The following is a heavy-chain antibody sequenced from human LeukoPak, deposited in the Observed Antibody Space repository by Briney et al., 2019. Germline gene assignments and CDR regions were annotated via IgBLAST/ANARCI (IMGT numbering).Heavy chain of an antibody. V-gene: IGHV3-23*01. CDR2: ISGSGVST. J-gene: IGHJ4*02. CDR3: SNGLGKFELYDSSGYFDY. CDR1: GFTFSTYA. Sequence: GGSLRLSCAASGFTFSTYAMSWVRQAPGKGLEFVSAISGSGVSTYYADSVKGRFTISRDNSKNTLYLQMNSLRAEDAAVYYCSNGLGKFELYDSSGYFDYWGQGTLVTVSS. D-gene: IGHD3-22*01.